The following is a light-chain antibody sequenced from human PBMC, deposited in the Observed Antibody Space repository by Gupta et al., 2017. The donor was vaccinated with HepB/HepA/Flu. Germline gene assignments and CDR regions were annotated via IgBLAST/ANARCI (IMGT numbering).Light chain of an antibody. V-gene: IGLV1-40*01. CDR2: GNN. CDR3: QSYDSSLSGHVV. CDR1: SSNIGAGYD. Sequence: QSVLTQPPSVSGAPGQRVTISCTGSSSNIGAGYDVYWYQQLPGTAPKLLIYGNNNRPSGVPDRFSGSKSGTSASLAITGLQAEDEADYYCQSYDSSLSGHVVFGGGIKVTVL. J-gene: IGLJ2*01.